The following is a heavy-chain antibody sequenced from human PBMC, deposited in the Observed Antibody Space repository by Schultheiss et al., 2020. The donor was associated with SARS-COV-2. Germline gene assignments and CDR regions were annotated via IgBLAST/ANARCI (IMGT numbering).Heavy chain of an antibody. CDR1: GGSINSHY. CDR3: ARVTESYGYDTLGLLYYFDY. V-gene: IGHV4-59*11. J-gene: IGHJ4*02. CDR2: IYHSGST. Sequence: SETLSLTCTVSGGSINSHYWSWIRQHPGKGLEWIGYIYHSGSTFYNPSLESRVTMSVDTSKNQFSLKLSSVTAADTAVYYCARVTESYGYDTLGLLYYFDYWGQGTLVTVSS. D-gene: IGHD5-18*01.